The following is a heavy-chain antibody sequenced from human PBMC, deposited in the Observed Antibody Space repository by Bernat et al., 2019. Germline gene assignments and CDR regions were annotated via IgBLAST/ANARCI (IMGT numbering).Heavy chain of an antibody. CDR3: ARQYDGASKAFDS. CDR2: IYYSGTT. V-gene: IGHV4-59*01. D-gene: IGHD3-16*01. CDR1: VGSISSYY. Sequence: QLQLQESGPGLVKPSETLSLTCTVSVGSISSYYWSWIRQPPGKGLDWIGYIYYSGTTNYNPSLTSRVTISVDTDKKQFSLKLSSETTADKAVDYCARQYDGASKAFDSGGQGALVTVSS. J-gene: IGHJ4*02.